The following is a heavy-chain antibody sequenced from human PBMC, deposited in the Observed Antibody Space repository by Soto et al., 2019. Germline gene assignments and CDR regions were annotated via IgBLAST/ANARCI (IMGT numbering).Heavy chain of an antibody. CDR1: GGTFSSYA. Sequence: QVQLVQSGAEVKKPGSSVKVSCKASGGTFSSYAISWVRQAPGQGLEWKGGIIPIFGTANYAQKFQGRVTITADESTSTAYMELSSLRSEDTAVYYCASLNHYGSGSPRGYWGQGTLVTVSS. V-gene: IGHV1-69*01. J-gene: IGHJ4*02. CDR2: IIPIFGTA. CDR3: ASLNHYGSGSPRGY. D-gene: IGHD3-10*01.